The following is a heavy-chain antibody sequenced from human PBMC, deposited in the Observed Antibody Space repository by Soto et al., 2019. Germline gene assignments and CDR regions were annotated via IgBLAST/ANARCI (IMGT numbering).Heavy chain of an antibody. Sequence: AASVTVSCKASGYTFTSYGISWVRQAPGQGLEWMGWISAYNGDTNYAQKLQGRVTMTTDTSTSTAYMELRSLRSDDTAVYYCASQRITMVRGVDDAFDIWGQGSMVTVSS. J-gene: IGHJ3*02. V-gene: IGHV1-18*01. D-gene: IGHD3-10*01. CDR3: ASQRITMVRGVDDAFDI. CDR1: GYTFTSYG. CDR2: ISAYNGDT.